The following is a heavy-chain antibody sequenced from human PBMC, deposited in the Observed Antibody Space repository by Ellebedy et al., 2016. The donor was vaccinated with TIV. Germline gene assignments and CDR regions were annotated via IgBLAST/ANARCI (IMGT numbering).Heavy chain of an antibody. V-gene: IGHV4-34*01. CDR3: AVSGGGSGLR. J-gene: IGHJ4*02. Sequence: SETLSLXXAVYGGSFSGYYWSWIRQPPGKGLEWIGEINHSGSTNYNPSLKSRVTISVDTSKNQFSLKLTSMTAADTAVYYCAVSGGGSGLRWGQGTLVTVSS. D-gene: IGHD3-10*02. CDR1: GGSFSGYY. CDR2: INHSGST.